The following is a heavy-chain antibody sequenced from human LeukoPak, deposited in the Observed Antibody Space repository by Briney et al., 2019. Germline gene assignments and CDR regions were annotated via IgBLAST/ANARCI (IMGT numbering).Heavy chain of an antibody. Sequence: SVKVSCKASGGTFSSYAISWVRQAPGQGLEWMGGIIPIFGTASYAQKFQGRVTITADESTSTAYMELSSLRSEDTAVYYRARVSDGSSPLTSYYYYGMDVWGQGTTVTVSS. D-gene: IGHD6-6*01. CDR1: GGTFSSYA. J-gene: IGHJ6*02. CDR2: IIPIFGTA. V-gene: IGHV1-69*13. CDR3: ARVSDGSSPLTSYYYYGMDV.